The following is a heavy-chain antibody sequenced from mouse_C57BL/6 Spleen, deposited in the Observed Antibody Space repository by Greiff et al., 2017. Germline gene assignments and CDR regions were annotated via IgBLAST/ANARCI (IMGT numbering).Heavy chain of an antibody. CDR1: GFNIKDDY. CDR2: IDPENGDT. D-gene: IGHD2-3*01. Sequence: EVQLQQSGAELVRPGASVKLSCTASGFNIKDDYMHWVKQRPEQGLEWIGWIDPENGDTEYASKFQGKATITADTSSNTAYLQLSSLTSEDTAVYYCTDGYPSYYAMDDWGQGTSVTVSS. CDR3: TDGYPSYYAMDD. V-gene: IGHV14-4*01. J-gene: IGHJ4*01.